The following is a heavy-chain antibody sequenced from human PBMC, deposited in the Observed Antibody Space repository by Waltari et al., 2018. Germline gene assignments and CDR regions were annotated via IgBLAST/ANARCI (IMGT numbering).Heavy chain of an antibody. CDR3: ARVAFFGRRDGYNYIDY. CDR1: GFTFSSYG. D-gene: IGHD3-3*02. CDR2: IWYDGSNK. Sequence: QVQLVESGGGVVQPGRSLRLSCAASGFTFSSYGMHWVRQAPGKGLGWVAVIWYDGSNKYYADSVKGRFTISRDNSKNTLYLQMNSLRAEDTAVYYCARVAFFGRRDGYNYIDYWGQGTLVTVSS. J-gene: IGHJ4*02. V-gene: IGHV3-33*01.